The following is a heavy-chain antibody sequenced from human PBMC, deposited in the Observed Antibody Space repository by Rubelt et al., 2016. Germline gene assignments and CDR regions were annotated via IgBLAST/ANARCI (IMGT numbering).Heavy chain of an antibody. V-gene: IGHV1-69*15. D-gene: IGHD3-3*01. CDR3: ATGGDFGVVIPNWFDP. Sequence: QVQLVQSGAEVKKPGSSVKVSCKASGGTFSSYAISWVRQAPGQGLEWMGRIIPIFGTANYAQKFQGRVTITADESTSTAYMELSSLRSEDTAVYYCATGGDFGVVIPNWFDPWGQGTLVTVSS. CDR2: IIPIFGTA. CDR1: GGTFSSYA. J-gene: IGHJ5*02.